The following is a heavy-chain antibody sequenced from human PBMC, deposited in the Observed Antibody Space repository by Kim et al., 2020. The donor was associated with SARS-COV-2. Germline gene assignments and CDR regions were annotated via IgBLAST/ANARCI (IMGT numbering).Heavy chain of an antibody. V-gene: IGHV3-30*04. Sequence: GGSLRLSCSASGFTFSSYAMHWVRQAPGKGLEWVAVISYDGSTKYYADSVKGRFTISRDNSKNTLYLQMNSLRAEDTAVYFCARSGSSGWLRSGTPFDYWGQGTLVTVSS. CDR1: GFTFSSYA. CDR3: ARSGSSGWLRSGTPFDY. J-gene: IGHJ4*02. CDR2: ISYDGSTK. D-gene: IGHD5-12*01.